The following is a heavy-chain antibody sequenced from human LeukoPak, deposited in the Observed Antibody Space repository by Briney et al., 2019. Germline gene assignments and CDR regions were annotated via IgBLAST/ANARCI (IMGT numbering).Heavy chain of an antibody. V-gene: IGHV3-23*01. Sequence: GGSLRLSCAASGFTFSSYAMSWVRQAPGKGLEWVSAISGSGGSTYYADSVKGRFTISRDNSKNALYLQMNSLGAEDTAVYYCAKDPRTGYYDSSGYDNWFDPWGQGTLVTVSS. CDR2: ISGSGGST. CDR3: AKDPRTGYYDSSGYDNWFDP. D-gene: IGHD3-22*01. J-gene: IGHJ5*02. CDR1: GFTFSSYA.